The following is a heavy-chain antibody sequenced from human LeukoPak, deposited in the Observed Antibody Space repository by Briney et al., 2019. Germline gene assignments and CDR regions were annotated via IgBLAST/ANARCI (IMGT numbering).Heavy chain of an antibody. CDR1: GGTFSSYA. D-gene: IGHD3-22*01. V-gene: IGHV1-69*05. J-gene: IGHJ1*01. CDR2: IIPIFGTA. CDR3: ARVSYYYDSSGYYYPVPEYFQH. Sequence: SVKVSCKASGGTFSSYAISWVRQSPGQGLEWMGGIIPIFGTANYAQKFQGRVTITTDESMSTAYMELSSLRSEDTAVYYCARVSYYYDSSGYYYPVPEYFQHWGQGTLVTVSS.